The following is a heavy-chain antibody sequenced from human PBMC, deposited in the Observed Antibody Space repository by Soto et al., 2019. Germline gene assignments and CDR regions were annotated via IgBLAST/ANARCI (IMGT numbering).Heavy chain of an antibody. CDR1: GFTFSDAW. V-gene: IGHV3-15*01. D-gene: IGHD1-26*01. J-gene: IGHJ4*02. Sequence: EVQLVESGGGLVKPGGSLRVSCAASGFTFSDAWMSWVRQAPGKGLEWVGRIKSKTDGGTTDYAAPAKGRFRISRDDSKNTLYLQMNSLKTEDTAVYYCTGARGDYWGQGTLVTVSS. CDR2: IKSKTDGGTT. CDR3: TGARGDY.